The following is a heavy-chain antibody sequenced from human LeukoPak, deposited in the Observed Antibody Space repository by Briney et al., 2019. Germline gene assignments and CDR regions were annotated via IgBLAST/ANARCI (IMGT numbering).Heavy chain of an antibody. J-gene: IGHJ4*02. V-gene: IGHV5-51*01. CDR1: GYSFTSYW. D-gene: IGHD5-24*01. CDR3: ARHEGVEAGEYDY. CDR2: IYPGDPDT. Sequence: GESLKISCKGSGYSFTSYWIGWVRQMPGKGLEWMGIIYPGDPDTRYSPSFQGQVTISADKSISTAHLQWSSLKASDTAMYYCARHEGVEAGEYDYWGQGTLVTVSS.